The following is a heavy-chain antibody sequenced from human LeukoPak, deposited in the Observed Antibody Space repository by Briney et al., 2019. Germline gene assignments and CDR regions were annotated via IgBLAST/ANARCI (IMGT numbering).Heavy chain of an antibody. V-gene: IGHV1-2*02. CDR3: ARDLRKHYYDSSGYYYGY. CDR2: INPNSGGT. J-gene: IGHJ4*02. D-gene: IGHD3-22*01. Sequence: ASVKVSCKASGYTFTGYYMHWVRQAPGQGLEWMGWINPNSGGTNYAQKFQGRVTMTRDTSISTAYMELSRLRSDDTAVYYCARDLRKHYYDSSGYYYGYWGQGTLVTVSS. CDR1: GYTFTGYY.